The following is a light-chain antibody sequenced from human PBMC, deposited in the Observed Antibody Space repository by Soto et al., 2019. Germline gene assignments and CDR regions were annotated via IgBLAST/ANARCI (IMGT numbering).Light chain of an antibody. CDR3: QHYVTSLTT. Sequence: ESVFTQSPGTLSLSPGERATLSCGASQSVTSNYLAWYQQKPGQAPRLLIFGASIRVKGIPDRFIGSGSGTDFTLTISRLEPEDFAVYYCQHYVTSLTTFGQGTKVDIK. V-gene: IGKV3-20*01. CDR1: QSVTSNY. J-gene: IGKJ1*01. CDR2: GAS.